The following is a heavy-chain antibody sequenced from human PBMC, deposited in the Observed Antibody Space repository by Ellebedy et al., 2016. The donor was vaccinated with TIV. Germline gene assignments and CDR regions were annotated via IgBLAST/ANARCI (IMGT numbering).Heavy chain of an antibody. V-gene: IGHV3-13*05. J-gene: IGHJ2*01. CDR2: IGISGDP. Sequence: PGGSLRLSCTASGFTFSNYEMHWVRQVTGKGLEWVSSIGISGDPYYPGSVKDRFTISRETAKNSLYLQMNSLRAGDTAVYYCARGMATPGTIWYFDLWGRGSLVTVSS. CDR3: ARGMATPGTIWYFDL. D-gene: IGHD4-23*01. CDR1: GFTFSNYE.